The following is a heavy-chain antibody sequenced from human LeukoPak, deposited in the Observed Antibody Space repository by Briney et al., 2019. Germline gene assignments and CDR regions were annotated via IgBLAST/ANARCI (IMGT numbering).Heavy chain of an antibody. Sequence: GGSLRPSCAASGFAFSSYGMHWVRQAPGKGLEWVAVIWYDGSNKYYADSVKGRFTISRDNSKNTLYLQMNSLRAEDTAVYYCAKTPLARYSSGWYGYWGQGTLVTVSS. V-gene: IGHV3-30*02. CDR3: AKTPLARYSSGWYGY. CDR2: IWYDGSNK. D-gene: IGHD6-19*01. J-gene: IGHJ4*02. CDR1: GFAFSSYG.